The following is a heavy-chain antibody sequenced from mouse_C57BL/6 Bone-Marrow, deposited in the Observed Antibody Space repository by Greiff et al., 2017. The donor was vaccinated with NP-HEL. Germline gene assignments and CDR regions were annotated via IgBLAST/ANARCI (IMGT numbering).Heavy chain of an antibody. V-gene: IGHV5-4*01. CDR2: ISDGGSYT. CDR1: GFTFSSYA. D-gene: IGHD4-1*01. Sequence: EVLGVESGGGLVKPGGSLKLSCAASGFTFSSYAMSWVRQTPEKRLEWVATISDGGSYTYYPDNVKGRFTISRDNAKNNLYLQMSHLKSEDTAMYYCARDAGMGSWFAYWGQGTLVTVSA. J-gene: IGHJ3*01. CDR3: ARDAGMGSWFAY.